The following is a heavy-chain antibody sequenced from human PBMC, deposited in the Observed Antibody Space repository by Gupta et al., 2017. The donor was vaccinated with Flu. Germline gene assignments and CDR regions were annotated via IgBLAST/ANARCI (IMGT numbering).Heavy chain of an antibody. CDR2: ISLDGGNE. D-gene: IGHD5-18*01. CDR3: AKDPGGYSYGYFDS. J-gene: IGHJ4*02. V-gene: IGHV3-30*18. CDR1: GFIFSCYR. Sequence: QVTRVVSGGGVVESGVPVRLLCGASGFIFSCYRAHCVRQAPGKGMEWVADISLDGGNEYYADSVKGRFTISRDNSKNTLYLQMNSVRDEDSAVYDCAKDPGGYSYGYFDSWGQGTLVTVSS.